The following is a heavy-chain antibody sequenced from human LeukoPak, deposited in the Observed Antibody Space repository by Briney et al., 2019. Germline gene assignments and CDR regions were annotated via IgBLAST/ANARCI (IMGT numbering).Heavy chain of an antibody. CDR3: AQKIEKYYFDY. D-gene: IGHD2-21*01. CDR2: IKQGGSQK. Sequence: PGGSLRLSCAASGFTFSSYWMSWVSQAPGKGLEWVANIKQGGSQKYYVDSVKGRFSISRDNAKNSLYLQMNSLRAEDTAVYYCAQKIEKYYFDYWGQGTLVTVSS. CDR1: GFTFSSYW. V-gene: IGHV3-7*01. J-gene: IGHJ4*02.